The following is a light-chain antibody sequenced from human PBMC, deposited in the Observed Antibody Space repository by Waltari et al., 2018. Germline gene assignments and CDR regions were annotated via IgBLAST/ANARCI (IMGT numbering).Light chain of an antibody. CDR3: AAWDDSLNAWI. CDR2: RSD. V-gene: IGLV1-44*01. Sequence: QSLLTQPPSISGAPGQRVTISCSGGTSHIGRNSVHWYEQVPGTAPKLLIFRSDQRPSGVSDRFSGSKSGTSASLTITGLLSADETDYICAAWDDSLNAWIFGGGTRLTVL. J-gene: IGLJ3*02. CDR1: TSHIGRNS.